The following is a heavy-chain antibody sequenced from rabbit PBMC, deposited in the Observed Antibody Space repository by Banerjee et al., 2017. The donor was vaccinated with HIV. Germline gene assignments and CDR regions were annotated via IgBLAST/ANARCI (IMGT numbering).Heavy chain of an antibody. CDR3: ARGAGYGGAGWDL. CDR2: IRTGDGSA. D-gene: IGHD4-2*01. V-gene: IGHV1S45*01. Sequence: QEQLEESGGDLVKPEGSLTLTCTASGFSFSSNYWICWVRQAPGKGLEWIACIRTGDGSADYASWAKGRFTISKTSSTTVTLEMTSLTAADTATYFCARGAGYGGAGWDLWGPGTLVTDS. CDR1: GFSFSSNYW. J-gene: IGHJ4*01.